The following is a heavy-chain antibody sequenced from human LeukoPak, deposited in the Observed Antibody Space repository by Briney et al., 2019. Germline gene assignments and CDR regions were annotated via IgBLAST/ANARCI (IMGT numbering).Heavy chain of an antibody. J-gene: IGHJ5*02. CDR2: IYTSGSA. CDR1: GGSISSYY. D-gene: IGHD1-7*01. V-gene: IGHV4-4*09. CDR3: ARHGWNYVRGWFDP. Sequence: SETLSLTCTVSGGSISSYYWSWIRQPPGKGLEWIGYIYTSGSANYNPSLNSRVTISVDTSKTQFSLKLSSVTAADTAVYYCARHGWNYVRGWFDPWGQGTLVTVSS.